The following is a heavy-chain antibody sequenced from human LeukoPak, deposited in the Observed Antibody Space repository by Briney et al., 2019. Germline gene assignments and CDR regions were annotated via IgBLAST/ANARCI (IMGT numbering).Heavy chain of an antibody. CDR2: ISYDGSNK. V-gene: IGHV3-30*03. CDR1: GFTFSSYG. CDR3: ATDSAGRVTMVRGPLDY. D-gene: IGHD3-10*01. Sequence: GGSLRLSCAASGFTFSSYGMHWVRQAPSKGLEWVAVISYDGSNKYYADSVKGRFTISRDNSKNTLYLQMNSLRPEDTAVYYCATDSAGRVTMVRGPLDYWGQGTLVTVSS. J-gene: IGHJ4*02.